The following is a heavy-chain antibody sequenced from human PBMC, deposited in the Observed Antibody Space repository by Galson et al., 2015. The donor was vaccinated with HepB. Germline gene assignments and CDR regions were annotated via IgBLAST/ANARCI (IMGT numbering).Heavy chain of an antibody. CDR2: IDPSDSYS. V-gene: IGHV5-10-1*01. J-gene: IGHJ4*02. D-gene: IGHD3-10*01. CDR1: GYTFISYW. Sequence: QSGAEVKKPGESLRISCKGSGYTFISYWISWVRQMPGKGLEWMGRIDPSDSYSNYSPSFQGHVTISVDKSISTAYLQWSSLKASDTAMYYCAVVYGSGSYYVYWGQGTLVTVSS. CDR3: AVVYGSGSYYVY.